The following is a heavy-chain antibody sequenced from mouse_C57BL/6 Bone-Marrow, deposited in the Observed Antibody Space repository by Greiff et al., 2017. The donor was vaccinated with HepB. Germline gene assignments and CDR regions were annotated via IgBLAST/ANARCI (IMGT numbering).Heavy chain of an antibody. CDR2: IWSGGST. CDR3: ATYDYDAY. V-gene: IGHV2-2*01. J-gene: IGHJ3*01. Sequence: QVQLKESGPGLVQPSQSLSITCTVSGFSLTSYGVHWVRQSPGKGLEWLGVIWSGGSTDYNAAFISRLSISKDNSKSQVFFKMNSLQADDTAIYYCATYDYDAYWGQGTLVTVSA. CDR1: GFSLTSYG. D-gene: IGHD2-4*01.